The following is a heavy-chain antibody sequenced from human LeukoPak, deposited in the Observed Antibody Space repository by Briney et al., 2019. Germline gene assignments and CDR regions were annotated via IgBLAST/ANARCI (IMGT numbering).Heavy chain of an antibody. CDR3: AGVGVVVPANWFDP. D-gene: IGHD2-2*01. Sequence: ASVKVSCKASGYTFTGYYMHWVRQAPGQGLEWMGWINPNSGGTNYAQKFQGRVTMTRDTSISTAYMELSRLRSDDTAVYYCAGVGVVVPANWFDPWGQGTLVTVSS. CDR2: INPNSGGT. V-gene: IGHV1-2*02. CDR1: GYTFTGYY. J-gene: IGHJ5*02.